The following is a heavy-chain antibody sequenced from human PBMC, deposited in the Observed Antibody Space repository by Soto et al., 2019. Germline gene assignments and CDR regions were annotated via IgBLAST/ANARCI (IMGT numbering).Heavy chain of an antibody. CDR1: GGPFSNYA. J-gene: IGHJ6*02. V-gene: IGHV1-69*12. CDR3: ARVEAGAGLYINNAVDV. Sequence: QVQLVQSGAEVKKPGSSVKVSCKVSGGPFSNYAIDWVRLAPGHGLEWMGGIVPIFGTTYYTQKFQGRATIIADDSTTTGYLEMSSLRSEDTDLYYCARVEAGAGLYINNAVDVWGQGTAVTVSS. CDR2: IVPIFGTT. D-gene: IGHD6-19*01.